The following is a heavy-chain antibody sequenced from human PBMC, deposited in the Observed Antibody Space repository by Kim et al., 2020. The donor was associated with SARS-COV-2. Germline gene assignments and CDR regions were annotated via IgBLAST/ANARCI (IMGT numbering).Heavy chain of an antibody. J-gene: IGHJ4*02. Sequence: GGSLRLSCAASGFTFSSYGMHWVRQAPGKGLEWVSLMWNDGSKQKFADSVKGRFTITRDNSKDSMYLQLNNLRGEDTAVYYWARGNGGGYNYPSATVDYWGQGTSVSVSS. CDR1: GFTFSSYG. D-gene: IGHD5-12*01. CDR2: MWNDGSKQ. CDR3: ARGNGGGYNYPSATVDY. V-gene: IGHV3-33*01.